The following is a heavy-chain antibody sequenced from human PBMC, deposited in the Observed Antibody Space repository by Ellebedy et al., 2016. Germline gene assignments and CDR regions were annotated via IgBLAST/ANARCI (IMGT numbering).Heavy chain of an antibody. Sequence: ASVKVSXXVSGYTLTELSMHWVRQAPGKGLEWMGGFDPEDGETIYAQKFQGRVTMTEDTSTDTAYMELSSLRSEDTAVYYCATAPGYQLLYRDWGQGTLVTVSS. CDR1: GYTLTELS. D-gene: IGHD2-2*02. CDR2: FDPEDGET. V-gene: IGHV1-24*01. J-gene: IGHJ4*02. CDR3: ATAPGYQLLYRD.